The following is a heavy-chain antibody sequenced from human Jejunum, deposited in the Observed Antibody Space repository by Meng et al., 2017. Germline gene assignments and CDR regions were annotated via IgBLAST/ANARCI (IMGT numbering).Heavy chain of an antibody. J-gene: IGHJ4*02. V-gene: IGHV3-48*03. D-gene: IGHD6-13*01. Sequence: GGSLRLSCAVSGYTLSVYEMNWVRQAPGKGLEWISYMSSSGTTIYYADSVKGRFTLSRDDAKNALYLQMDSLRVEDTAVYFCARGSSRWYSRPTIIDYWGQGALVTVSS. CDR3: ARGSSRWYSRPTIIDY. CDR1: GYTLSVYE. CDR2: MSSSGTTI.